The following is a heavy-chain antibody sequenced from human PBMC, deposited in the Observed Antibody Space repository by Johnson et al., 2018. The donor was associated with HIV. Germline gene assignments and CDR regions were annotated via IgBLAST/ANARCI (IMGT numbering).Heavy chain of an antibody. Sequence: VQLVESGGGLVQPGGSLRLSCAASGFTFSNYWTNWVRQAPGKGQEWVANIKEDGRDKYYVDSVKGRFTISRDNVQNSLSLQMNSLRPEDTAVYYCARGRFPEYIDIAAGAFDIWGQGTMVTVSS. V-gene: IGHV3-7*01. CDR2: IKEDGRDK. J-gene: IGHJ3*02. CDR3: ARGRFPEYIDIAAGAFDI. D-gene: IGHD6-13*01. CDR1: GFTFSNYW.